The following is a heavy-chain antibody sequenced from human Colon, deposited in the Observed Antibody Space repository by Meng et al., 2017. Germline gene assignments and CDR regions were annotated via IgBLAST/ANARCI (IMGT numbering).Heavy chain of an antibody. Sequence: GGSLRLSCAASGFTFSSYSMNWVRQAPGKGLEWVSSISSSSSYIYYADSVKGRFTISRDNAKNSLSLQMNSLRAEDTAVYYCARDYYYDSSGYRLYYFDYWGQGTLVTVSS. D-gene: IGHD3-22*01. CDR2: ISSSSSYI. V-gene: IGHV3-21*01. J-gene: IGHJ4*02. CDR3: ARDYYYDSSGYRLYYFDY. CDR1: GFTFSSYS.